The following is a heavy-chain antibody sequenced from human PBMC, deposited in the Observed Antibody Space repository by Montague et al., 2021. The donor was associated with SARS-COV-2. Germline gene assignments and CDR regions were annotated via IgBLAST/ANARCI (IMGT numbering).Heavy chain of an antibody. J-gene: IGHJ4*02. CDR1: GVVVLRRR. D-gene: IGHD3-10*01. V-gene: IGHV4-34*12. CDR3: ARRGSSVWGVTVSAELDY. Sequence: SETLSLTCTVSGVVVLRRRSEEHTSDLQSLAELVCRLLHEKRTNNNPSLKSRVIISVGTSKNPFSLKLSSVTAADTAVYYCARRGSSVWGVTVSAELDYWGQGILVIVSS. CDR2: LHEKRT.